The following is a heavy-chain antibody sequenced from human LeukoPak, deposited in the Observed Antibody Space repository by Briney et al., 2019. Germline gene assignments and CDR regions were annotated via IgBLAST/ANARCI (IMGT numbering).Heavy chain of an antibody. CDR3: TTGLGTYYHGSQRLIPIDY. J-gene: IGHJ4*02. Sequence: SGGSLRLSCAASGFTFSSYAMSWVRQAPGKGLEWIGRIKSKTDGETTNYAEPVRGRFTISRDDSKSAVYLQMNSLKIEDTAVYYCTTGLGTYYHGSQRLIPIDYWGQGTLVTVSS. D-gene: IGHD3-10*01. CDR1: GFTFSSYA. V-gene: IGHV3-15*01. CDR2: IKSKTDGETT.